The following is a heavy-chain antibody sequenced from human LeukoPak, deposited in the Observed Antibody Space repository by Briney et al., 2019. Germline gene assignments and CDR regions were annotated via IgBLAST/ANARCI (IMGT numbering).Heavy chain of an antibody. Sequence: GGSLRLSCAGSGFSFSSYGMHWVRQAPGKGLEWMAFIRSDGSNKYYADSVKGRFTISRDNSKNTLYLQMNSLRAEDTAVYYCARDMDTGPDLFDYWGQGTLVTVSS. CDR3: ARDMDTGPDLFDY. CDR1: GFSFSSYG. CDR2: IRSDGSNK. D-gene: IGHD5-18*01. V-gene: IGHV3-30*02. J-gene: IGHJ4*02.